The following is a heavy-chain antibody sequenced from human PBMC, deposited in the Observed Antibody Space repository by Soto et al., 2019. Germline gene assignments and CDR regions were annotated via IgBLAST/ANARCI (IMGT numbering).Heavy chain of an antibody. J-gene: IGHJ6*02. CDR2: IWYDGSNK. CDR3: ARELVLSGYCSSTSCYPLVNYYYYYGMDV. CDR1: GFTFSSYG. D-gene: IGHD2-2*03. V-gene: IGHV3-33*01. Sequence: GGSLRLSCAASGFTFSSYGMHWVRQAPGKGLEWVAVIWYDGSNKYYADSVKGRFTISRDNSKNTLYLQMNSLRAEDTAVYYCARELVLSGYCSSTSCYPLVNYYYYYGMDVWGQGTTVTVSS.